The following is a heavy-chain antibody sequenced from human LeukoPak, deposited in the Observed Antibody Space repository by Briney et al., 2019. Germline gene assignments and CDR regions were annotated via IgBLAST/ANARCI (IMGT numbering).Heavy chain of an antibody. CDR1: GGSISSSTYY. CDR3: ARDVPAAGKGSDY. V-gene: IGHV4-39*07. D-gene: IGHD6-13*01. CDR2: IYYSGST. J-gene: IGHJ4*02. Sequence: SETLSLTCTASGGSISSSTYYWDWIRQPPGKGLEWIGSIYYSGSTNYNPSLKSRVTISVDTSKNQFSLKLSSVTAADTAVYYCARDVPAAGKGSDYWGQGTLVTVSS.